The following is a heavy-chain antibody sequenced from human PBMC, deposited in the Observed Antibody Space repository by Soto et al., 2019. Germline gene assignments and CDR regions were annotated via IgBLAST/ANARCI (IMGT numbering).Heavy chain of an antibody. J-gene: IGHJ4*02. Sequence: QVQLAQSGAEVRSPGSSVKVSCRASGGSFSDSAFSWLRQAPGQGLEWVGGIIPLFAATKYAQAFLGRVTITAGVSTRTAYLGLSSLTSGDSAVYFCARGGSVAVPAALSSYDDYTHYRFDSWGQGTLVSVS. D-gene: IGHD2-15*01. CDR3: ARGGSVAVPAALSSYDDYTHYRFDS. CDR2: IIPLFAAT. CDR1: GGSFSDSA. V-gene: IGHV1-69*01.